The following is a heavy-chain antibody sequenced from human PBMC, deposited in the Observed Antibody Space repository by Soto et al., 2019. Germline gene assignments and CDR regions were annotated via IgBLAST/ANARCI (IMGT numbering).Heavy chain of an antibody. CDR2: IKQDGSEK. D-gene: IGHD3-3*01. CDR3: ARGSDFWSGYYYYYMDV. CDR1: GFTFSSYW. Sequence: GGSLRLSCAASGFTFSSYWMSWVRQAPGKGLEWVANIKQDGSEKYYVDSVKGRFTISSDNAKNSLYLQMDSLRAEDTAVYYCARGSDFWSGYYYYYMDVWGKGTTVTVSS. J-gene: IGHJ6*03. V-gene: IGHV3-7*01.